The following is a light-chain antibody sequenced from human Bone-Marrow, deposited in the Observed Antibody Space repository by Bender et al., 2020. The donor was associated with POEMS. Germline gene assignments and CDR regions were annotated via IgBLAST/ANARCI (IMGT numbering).Light chain of an antibody. J-gene: IGLJ1*01. CDR1: DIGSKS. V-gene: IGLV3-21*02. CDR3: QVWDSSSDQYV. Sequence: SFVLTQPTSVSVAPGPTATITCGGDDIGSKSVHWYQQKPGQAPVLVVYDESGRPSGIPERFSGSNSGNPATLTVSRVEAGDEADYYCQVWDSSSDQYVFGIGTKVTVL. CDR2: DES.